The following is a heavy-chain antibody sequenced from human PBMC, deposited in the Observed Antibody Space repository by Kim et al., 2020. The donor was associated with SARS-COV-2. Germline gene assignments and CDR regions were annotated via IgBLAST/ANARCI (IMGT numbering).Heavy chain of an antibody. CDR3: ACAPTFFDVNGGFDP. V-gene: IGHV1-2*06. J-gene: IGHJ5*02. D-gene: IGHD3-3*02. CDR1: GFTFSAQY. Sequence: ASVKVSCKASGFTFSAQYIHWVRQAPGQGLEYMGRINPNSGGINYAQRFQGRVTMTSDRSSSTVFMELRWLTSDDTAIYYCACAPTFFDVNGGFDPWGQG. CDR2: INPNSGGI.